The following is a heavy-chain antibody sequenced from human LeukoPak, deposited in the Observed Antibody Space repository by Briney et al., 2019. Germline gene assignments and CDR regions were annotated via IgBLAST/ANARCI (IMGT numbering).Heavy chain of an antibody. CDR2: IYPGDSDT. V-gene: IGHV5-51*01. J-gene: IGHJ6*03. CDR1: GYSFTSYW. D-gene: IGHD1-26*01. CDR3: ARRPDFGRISGSYYYYYMDV. Sequence: GESLKISCKGSGYSFTSYWIGWVRQMPGKGLEWIGIIYPGDSDTRYSPSFQGQVTISADKSISTAYLQWSSLKASDTAMYYCARRPDFGRISGSYYYYYMDVWGKGTTVTVSS.